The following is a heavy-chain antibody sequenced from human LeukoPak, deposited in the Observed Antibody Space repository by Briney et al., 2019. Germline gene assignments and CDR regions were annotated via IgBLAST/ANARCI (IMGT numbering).Heavy chain of an antibody. CDR2: INHSGST. CDR3: ARGLGYRGPPYSGSYAAPSTNWFDP. Sequence: KSSETLSLTCAVYGGSFSGYYWSWIRQPPGKGLEWIGEINHSGSTNYNPSLKSRVTISVDTSKNQFSLKLSSVTAADTAVYYCARGLGYRGPPYSGSYAAPSTNWFDPWGQGTLVTVSS. D-gene: IGHD1-26*01. V-gene: IGHV4-34*01. J-gene: IGHJ5*02. CDR1: GGSFSGYY.